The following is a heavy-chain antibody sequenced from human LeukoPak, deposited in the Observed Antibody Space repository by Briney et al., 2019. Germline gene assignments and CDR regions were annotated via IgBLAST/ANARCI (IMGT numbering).Heavy chain of an antibody. Sequence: PGGSLILSCAASGFTFSSYEMSWVRQAPGKGLEWVSYISSGGSTKHYTDSVKGRLTISRDNAKNSLYLQMNGLRAEDTAVYYCARVTRYSSGWFDSWGQGTLVTVSS. J-gene: IGHJ5*01. CDR3: ARVTRYSSGWFDS. CDR1: GFTFSSYE. CDR2: ISSGGSTK. D-gene: IGHD6-19*01. V-gene: IGHV3-48*03.